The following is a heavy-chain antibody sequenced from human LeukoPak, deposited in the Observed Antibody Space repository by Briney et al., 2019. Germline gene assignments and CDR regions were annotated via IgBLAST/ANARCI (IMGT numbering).Heavy chain of an antibody. V-gene: IGHV1-2*02. CDR1: GHTFTGYY. J-gene: IGHJ3*01. CDR2: INPNSGGT. Sequence: ASVKVSCKASGHTFTGYYMHWVRQAPGQGLEWMGWINPNSGGTNYAQKFQGRVTMTRDTSISTAYMELSRLRSDDTAVYYCARISSSNWYNERGAFDVWGQGTMVTVSS. D-gene: IGHD6-13*01. CDR3: ARISSSNWYNERGAFDV.